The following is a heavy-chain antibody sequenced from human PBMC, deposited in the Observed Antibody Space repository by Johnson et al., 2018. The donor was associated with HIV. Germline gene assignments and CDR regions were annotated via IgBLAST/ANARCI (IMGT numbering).Heavy chain of an antibody. J-gene: IGHJ3*02. CDR3: AKHSSGYRDAFDI. CDR2: MSYNASNK. Sequence: QVQLVESGGGVVQPGGSLTLPCAASGFNFSNDAIHWVRQAPGKGLEWVAIMSYNASNKYYADSVKGRFTISRDNSKNTLYLQMNSLRAEDTAVYYCAKHSSGYRDAFDIWGQGTMVTVSS. V-gene: IGHV3-30*18. D-gene: IGHD3-22*01. CDR1: GFNFSNDA.